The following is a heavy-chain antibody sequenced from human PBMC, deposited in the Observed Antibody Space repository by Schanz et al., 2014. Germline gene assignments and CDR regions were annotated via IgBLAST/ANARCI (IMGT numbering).Heavy chain of an antibody. D-gene: IGHD3-10*01. CDR3: AKYRGYYRVSGSYRELEY. Sequence: EVQLLESGGGLVQPGGSLRLSCAASGFTFRGYAMSWVRQAPGKGLEWVSALSEGGGGTHYADSVRGRFTISSDSSKNTLYLQMNSLRAGDAAVYYCAKYRGYYRVSGSYRELEYWGQGTLVTVSS. V-gene: IGHV3-23*01. CDR1: GFTFRGYA. J-gene: IGHJ4*02. CDR2: LSEGGGGT.